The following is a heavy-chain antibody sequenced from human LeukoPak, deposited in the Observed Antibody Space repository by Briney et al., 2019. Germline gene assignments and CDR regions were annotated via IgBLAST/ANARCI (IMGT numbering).Heavy chain of an antibody. D-gene: IGHD6-13*01. CDR3: ARGGDSSPDNWFDP. Sequence: SETLSLTCSVSGGSISSLYWSWIRQPPGKRLEWIGYIYYTGSTNYNPSLKSRVTISVDTSKNQFSLKLSSVTAADTAVYYCARGGDSSPDNWFDPWGQGTLVTVSS. CDR2: IYYTGST. CDR1: GGSISSLY. J-gene: IGHJ5*02. V-gene: IGHV4-59*01.